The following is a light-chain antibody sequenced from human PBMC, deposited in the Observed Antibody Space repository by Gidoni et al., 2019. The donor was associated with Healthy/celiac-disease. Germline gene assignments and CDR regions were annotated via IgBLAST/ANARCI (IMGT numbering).Light chain of an antibody. CDR1: QSVSISY. Sequence: EIVLTQSPGTLSLSPGERATLSCRASQSVSISYLAWYQQKPGQAPRLLIYGASSRATGIPDSFSGSVSWTDFTLTISRLEPEYFAVYYCQQYGSSPFTFGPGTKVDIK. CDR3: QQYGSSPFT. V-gene: IGKV3-20*01. CDR2: GAS. J-gene: IGKJ3*01.